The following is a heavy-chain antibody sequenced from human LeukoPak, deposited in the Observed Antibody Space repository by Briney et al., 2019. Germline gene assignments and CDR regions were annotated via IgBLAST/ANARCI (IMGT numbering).Heavy chain of an antibody. CDR2: IYSGGST. Sequence: GGSLRLSCAASGFTVSSNYMSWVRQAPGKGLEWVSVIYSGGSTYYADSVKGRFTISRDNSKNTLYLQMNSLRAEDTAVYYCAYVLGSSSEDYWGQGTLVTVSS. V-gene: IGHV3-66*02. CDR1: GFTVSSNY. J-gene: IGHJ4*02. D-gene: IGHD6-13*01. CDR3: AYVLGSSSEDY.